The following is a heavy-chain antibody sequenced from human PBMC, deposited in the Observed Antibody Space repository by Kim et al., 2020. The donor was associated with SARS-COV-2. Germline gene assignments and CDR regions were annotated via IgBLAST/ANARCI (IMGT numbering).Heavy chain of an antibody. D-gene: IGHD5-12*01. CDR1: GYSFTSHY. Sequence: ASVKVSCKASGYSFTSHYIHWVRQAPGQGFEWMGIINPTGAATSYAQKFQGRVTMTRDTSTSTVYMELSRLRSEDTAVYYCARTYSGYDSGLYYYYAMDVWGQGTTVTVSS. CDR2: INPTGAAT. J-gene: IGHJ6*02. V-gene: IGHV1-46*01. CDR3: ARTYSGYDSGLYYYYAMDV.